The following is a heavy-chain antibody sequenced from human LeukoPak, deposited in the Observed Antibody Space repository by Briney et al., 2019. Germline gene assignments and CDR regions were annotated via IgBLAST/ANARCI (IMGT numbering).Heavy chain of an antibody. CDR1: GGSISSGSYY. CDR2: IYTSGST. V-gene: IGHV4-61*02. D-gene: IGHD5-18*01. CDR3: ASEYSYGLDAFDI. J-gene: IGHJ3*02. Sequence: SQTLSLTCTVSGGSISSGSYYWSWIRQPARKGLEWIGRIYTSGSTNYNPSLKSRVTISVDTSKNQSSLKLSSVTAADTAVYYCASEYSYGLDAFDIWGQGTMVTVSS.